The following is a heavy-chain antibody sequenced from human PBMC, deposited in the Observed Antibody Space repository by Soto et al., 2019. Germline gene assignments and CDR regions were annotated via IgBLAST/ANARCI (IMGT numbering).Heavy chain of an antibody. CDR2: IYYSGST. D-gene: IGHD4-17*01. J-gene: IGHJ4*02. V-gene: IGHV4-59*08. CDR1: GGSISSYY. Sequence: ETLSLTCTVSGGSISSYYWSWIRQPPGKGLEWIGYIYYSGSTNYNPSLKSRVTISVDTSKNQFSQKMSSVTAADTAVYYCARRNYGDYYWDYWGQGTLVTVSS. CDR3: ARRNYGDYYWDY.